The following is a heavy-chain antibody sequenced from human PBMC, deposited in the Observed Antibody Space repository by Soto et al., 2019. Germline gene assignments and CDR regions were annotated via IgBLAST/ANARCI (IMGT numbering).Heavy chain of an antibody. D-gene: IGHD2-15*01. CDR1: GASISSYNY. J-gene: IGHJ4*02. Sequence: PSETLSLTCNVSGASISSYNYWGWIRQPPGKGLEWIGSIYYSGSTYYNPSLKSRVTISVDTSKNQFSLKLSSVTAADTAVYYCARHTPAISISDHWGQGTLVTVSS. CDR3: ARHTPAISISDH. V-gene: IGHV4-39*01. CDR2: IYYSGST.